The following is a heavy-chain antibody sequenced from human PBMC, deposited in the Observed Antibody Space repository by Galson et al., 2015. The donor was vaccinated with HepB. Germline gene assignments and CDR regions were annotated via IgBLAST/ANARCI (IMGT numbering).Heavy chain of an antibody. V-gene: IGHV3-48*01. D-gene: IGHD2-15*01. J-gene: IGHJ6*04. CDR1: GFTVSSYY. CDR3: GGDAATYCSGCSCYCGNYYYDMDV. CDR2: ISSSSSTI. Sequence: SLRLSCAASGFTVSSYYMNWVRQAPGKGLEWVSFISSSSSTIYYADAMNGLFIICRDNANKLLYQQMNSLRTEDTAVYYWGGDAATYCSGCSCYCGNYYYDMDVWGKGTTVTVSS.